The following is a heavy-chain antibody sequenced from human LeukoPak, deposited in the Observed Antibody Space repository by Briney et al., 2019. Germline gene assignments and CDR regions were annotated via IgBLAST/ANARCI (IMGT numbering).Heavy chain of an antibody. CDR3: AREYSSPSFDAFDI. Sequence: SVKVSFKASGGAFSSYAISWVRQAPGQGLEWMGGIIPIFGTANYAQKFQGRVTITADESTSTAYMELSSLRSEDTAVYYCAREYSSPSFDAFDIWGQGTMVTVSS. V-gene: IGHV1-69*13. D-gene: IGHD6-6*01. J-gene: IGHJ3*02. CDR1: GGAFSSYA. CDR2: IIPIFGTA.